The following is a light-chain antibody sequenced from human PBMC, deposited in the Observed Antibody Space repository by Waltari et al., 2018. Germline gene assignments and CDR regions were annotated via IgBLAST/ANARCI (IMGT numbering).Light chain of an antibody. CDR1: RSNIGSNT. J-gene: IGLJ3*02. V-gene: IGLV1-44*01. CDR2: TNN. CDR3: ETWDDSLTGVV. Sequence: QSVLTQPPSVSGTPGQRVSISCSGSRSNIGSNTVNWYRQLPGTAPKLLISTNNLRPSGVPDRVSGSKSGTSASLAISGLQPEDEADYDCETWDDSLTGVVFGGGTKLTV.